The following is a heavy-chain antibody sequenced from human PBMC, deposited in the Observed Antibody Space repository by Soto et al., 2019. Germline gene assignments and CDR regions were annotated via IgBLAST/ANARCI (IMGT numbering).Heavy chain of an antibody. Sequence: QTGGSLRLSCAASGFTFSNYWMFWVRQAPGKGLMWISRINSDGSGASYVDSVEGRFTISRDNAKNTLYLQMNSLRAEDTAVYYCARRDSSGYLYYFDCWGQGALVTVSS. CDR1: GFTFSNYW. J-gene: IGHJ4*02. CDR2: INSDGSGA. D-gene: IGHD3-22*01. V-gene: IGHV3-74*01. CDR3: ARRDSSGYLYYFDC.